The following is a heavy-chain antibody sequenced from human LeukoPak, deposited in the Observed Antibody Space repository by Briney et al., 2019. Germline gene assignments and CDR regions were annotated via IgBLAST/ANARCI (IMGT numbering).Heavy chain of an antibody. J-gene: IGHJ3*02. CDR1: GFTFSSYW. Sequence: GGSLRLSCAASGFTFSSYWMSWVRQAPGKGLEWVANIKQDGSEKYYVDSVKGRFTIPRDNAKNSLYLQMNSLRAEDTAVYYCARDSRITIFGVVTRSFDIWGQGTMVTVSS. CDR2: IKQDGSEK. CDR3: ARDSRITIFGVVTRSFDI. D-gene: IGHD3-3*01. V-gene: IGHV3-7*01.